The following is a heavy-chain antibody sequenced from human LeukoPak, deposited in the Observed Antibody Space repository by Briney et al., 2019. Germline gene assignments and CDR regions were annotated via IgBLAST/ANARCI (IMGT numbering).Heavy chain of an antibody. J-gene: IGHJ3*02. CDR1: GGSISSDSYY. CDR2: IYYSGST. D-gene: IGHD1-26*01. CDR3: ARDRGRGDAFDI. Sequence: SETLSLTCTVSGGSISSDSYYWGWIRQPPGKGLEWIGSIYYSGSTYYNPSLKSRVTISVDTSKNQFSLKLSSVTAADTAVYYCARDRGRGDAFDIWGQGTMVTVSS. V-gene: IGHV4-39*07.